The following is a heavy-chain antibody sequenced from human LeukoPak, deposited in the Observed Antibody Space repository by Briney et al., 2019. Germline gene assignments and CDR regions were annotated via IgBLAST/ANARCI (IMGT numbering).Heavy chain of an antibody. D-gene: IGHD3-10*01. J-gene: IGHJ5*02. CDR1: GFTFSNAW. V-gene: IGHV3-15*01. Sequence: PGGSLRLSCAASGFTFSNAWMSWVRQAPGKGLEWVGRIKSKTDGGTTDYAAPVKGRFTISRDDSKNTLYLQMNSLNTEDTAVYYCTTGGAPPPGGSGTPTGFDPWGQGTLVTVSS. CDR3: TTGGAPPPGGSGTPTGFDP. CDR2: IKSKTDGGTT.